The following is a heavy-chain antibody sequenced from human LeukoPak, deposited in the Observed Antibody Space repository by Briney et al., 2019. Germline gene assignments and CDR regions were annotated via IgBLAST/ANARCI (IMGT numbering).Heavy chain of an antibody. V-gene: IGHV3-30*02. CDR1: GFTFSSYG. CDR2: IRYDGSNK. Sequence: GGSLRLSCAASGFTFSSYGMHWVRQAPGKGLEWVAFIRYDGSNKYYADSVKGRFTISRDNSKNTLYLQMNSLRAEDTAVYYCAKWERWLANDAFDIWGQGTMVTVSS. D-gene: IGHD6-19*01. J-gene: IGHJ3*02. CDR3: AKWERWLANDAFDI.